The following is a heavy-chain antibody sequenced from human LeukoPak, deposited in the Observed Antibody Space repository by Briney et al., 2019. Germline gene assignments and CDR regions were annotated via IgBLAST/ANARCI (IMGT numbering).Heavy chain of an antibody. CDR2: ISSSGSTI. CDR3: ARGYSSSSWYNYYYYYGMDV. J-gene: IGHJ6*02. CDR1: GFTFSDYY. V-gene: IGHV3-11*01. D-gene: IGHD6-13*01. Sequence: GGSLGLSCAASGFTFSDYYMSWIRQAPGKGLEWVSYISSSGSTIYYADSVKGRFTISRDNAKNSLYLQMNSLRAEDTAVYYCARGYSSSSWYNYYYYYGMDVWGQGTTVTVSS.